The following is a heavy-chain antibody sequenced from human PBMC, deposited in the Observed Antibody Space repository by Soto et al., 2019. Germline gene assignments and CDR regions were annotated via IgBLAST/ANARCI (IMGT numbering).Heavy chain of an antibody. CDR3: ANGYCSGGSCYTRQYYYYGMDV. Sequence: GGSLRLSCAASGFTFSSYGMHWVRQAPGKGLEWVAVISYDGSNKYYADSVKGRFTISRDNSKNTLYLQMNSLRAEDTAVYYCANGYCSGGSCYTRQYYYYGMDVWGQGTTVTVSS. CDR2: ISYDGSNK. V-gene: IGHV3-30*18. CDR1: GFTFSSYG. J-gene: IGHJ6*02. D-gene: IGHD2-15*01.